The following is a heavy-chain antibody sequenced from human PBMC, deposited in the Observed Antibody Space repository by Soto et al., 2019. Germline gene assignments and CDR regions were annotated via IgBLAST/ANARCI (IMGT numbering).Heavy chain of an antibody. J-gene: IGHJ6*02. CDR3: ARESMYYYYVMDV. CDR2: MYYSGGT. V-gene: IGHV4-59*01. CDR1: GGSISNYY. D-gene: IGHD6-6*01. Sequence: QVQLQESGPGLVKPSETLSLTCTVSGGSISNYYWSWIRQPPGKGLEWIGYMYYSGGTKYNPSLESRVTISVDTSKNQFFQKLSSVTAADTAVYYCARESMYYYYVMDVWGQGTTVTVSS.